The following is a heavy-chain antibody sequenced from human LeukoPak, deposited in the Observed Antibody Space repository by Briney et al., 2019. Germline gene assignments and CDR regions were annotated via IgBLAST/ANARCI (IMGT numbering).Heavy chain of an antibody. CDR1: GFTFSSYG. V-gene: IGHV3-30*03. CDR2: ISYDGSNK. Sequence: GRSLRLSCAASGFTFSSYGMHWVRQAPGKGLEWVAVISYDGSNKYYADSVKGRFTISRDNSKNTLYLQMNSLRAEDTAVYYCARGDCSSASCYMRGPQGCESGYDYWGQGTLVTVSS. D-gene: IGHD2-2*02. CDR3: ARGDCSSASCYMRGPQGCESGYDY. J-gene: IGHJ4*02.